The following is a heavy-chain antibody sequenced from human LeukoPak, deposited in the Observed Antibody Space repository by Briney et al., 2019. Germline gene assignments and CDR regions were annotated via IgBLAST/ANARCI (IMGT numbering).Heavy chain of an antibody. D-gene: IGHD1-26*01. CDR3: ARDPHGIQQKYYYYYGVDV. Sequence: AGGSLRLSCAASGFTFSSYSMNWVRQAPGKGLEWVSYISSSSSTIYYADSVKGRFTISRDNAKNSLYLQMNSLRDEDTAVYYCARDPHGIQQKYYYYYGVDVWGQGTTVTVSS. J-gene: IGHJ6*02. CDR1: GFTFSSYS. V-gene: IGHV3-48*02. CDR2: ISSSSSTI.